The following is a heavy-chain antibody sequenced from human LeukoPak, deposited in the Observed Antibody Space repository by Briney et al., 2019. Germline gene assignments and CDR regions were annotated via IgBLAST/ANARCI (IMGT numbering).Heavy chain of an antibody. CDR3: ARKGSVASSGYYYEDWFDP. J-gene: IGHJ5*02. D-gene: IGHD3-22*01. CDR1: GYTFTNYA. V-gene: IGHV1-18*01. CDR2: ISAYDGST. Sequence: ASVKVSCKASGYTFTNYAITWVRQAPGQGLEWMGWISAYDGSTNYAQKFQGRVTVTTDPSTSTAYMELRSLRSDDTAVYYCARKGSVASSGYYYEDWFDPWGQGTLVTVSS.